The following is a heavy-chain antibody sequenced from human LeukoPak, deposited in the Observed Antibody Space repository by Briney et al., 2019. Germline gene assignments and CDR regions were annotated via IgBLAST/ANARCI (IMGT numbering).Heavy chain of an antibody. Sequence: SETLSLTCTVSGGSISSYYWSWIRQPPGKGLEWIGYIYYSGSTNYNPSLKSRVTISVDTSKNQFYLKVSSVIAADTAVYYCARGHSSGWYTSWFDPWGQGTLVTVSS. CDR2: IYYSGST. CDR1: GGSISSYY. D-gene: IGHD6-19*01. V-gene: IGHV4-59*01. J-gene: IGHJ5*02. CDR3: ARGHSSGWYTSWFDP.